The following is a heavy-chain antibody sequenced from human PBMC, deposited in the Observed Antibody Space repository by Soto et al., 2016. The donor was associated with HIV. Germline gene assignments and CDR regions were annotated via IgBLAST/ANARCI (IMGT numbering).Heavy chain of an antibody. J-gene: IGHJ6*02. D-gene: IGHD3-10*01. CDR3: ARESGYYYGSGSSKAVYYYGMDV. CDR1: GFTFDDYG. V-gene: IGHV3-20*04. CDR2: INWNGGST. Sequence: EVQLVESGGGVVRPGGSLRLSCAASGFTFDDYGMSWVRQAPGKGLEWVSGINWNGGSTGYVDSVKGRFTIFRDNAKNSLYLQMNSLRVEDTALYYCARESGYYYGSGSSKAVYYYGMDVWGQGTTVTVSS.